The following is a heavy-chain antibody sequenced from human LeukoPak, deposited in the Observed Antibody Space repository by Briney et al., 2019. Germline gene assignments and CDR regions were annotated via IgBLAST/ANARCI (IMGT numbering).Heavy chain of an antibody. CDR1: GLMYSTYA. Sequence: GGSLTLSCVTWGLMYSTYAVSWLRQAPGKGLEWVSIISGSGERTYYADSVKGRFTLSRDNSKNTLYLQMKSLRAEDTAVYYCVSHSYSGSDIFYFPYWGQGTLVAVSS. CDR3: VSHSYSGSDIFYFPY. V-gene: IGHV3-23*01. J-gene: IGHJ4*02. CDR2: ISGSGERT. D-gene: IGHD1-26*01.